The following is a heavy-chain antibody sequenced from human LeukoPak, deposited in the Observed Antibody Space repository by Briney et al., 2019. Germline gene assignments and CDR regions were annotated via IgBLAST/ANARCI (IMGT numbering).Heavy chain of an antibody. CDR3: ARDPGSLLLHLNWFDP. D-gene: IGHD2-15*01. Sequence: ASVKVSCKASGYTFTSYYMHWVRQAPGQGLEWMGIINPSGGSTSYAQKFQGRVTMTRDTSTSTVYMELSSLRSEDTAVYYCARDPGSLLLHLNWFDPWGQGTLVTVSS. CDR1: GYTFTSYY. V-gene: IGHV1-46*01. J-gene: IGHJ5*02. CDR2: INPSGGST.